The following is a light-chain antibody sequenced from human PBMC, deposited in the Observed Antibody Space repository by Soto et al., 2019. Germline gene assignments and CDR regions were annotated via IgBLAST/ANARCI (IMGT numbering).Light chain of an antibody. CDR1: QSINSE. CDR2: GAS. J-gene: IGKJ2*01. CDR3: QQGHNWPLT. Sequence: EIVVTQSPATLSLSPGERAALSCRDRQSINSELAWYQQKPGQPPRLLIYGASTRATGVPARFTGSESGSEFTLTISGLQSEDFAVYYCQQGHNWPLTFGQGTRLEI. V-gene: IGKV3-15*01.